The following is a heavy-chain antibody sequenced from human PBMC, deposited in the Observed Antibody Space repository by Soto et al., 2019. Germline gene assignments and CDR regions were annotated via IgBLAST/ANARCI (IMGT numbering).Heavy chain of an antibody. CDR1: RGSVSSGSYY. CDR3: ARDPFAGPDY. J-gene: IGHJ4*02. CDR2: ICYSGST. V-gene: IGHV4-61*01. Sequence: SGTLSLTCTVSRGSVSSGSYYWSWIRQPPGKGLEWIGYICYSGSTNYSPSLKSRVTISVDTSKNQFALKLSSVTAADTAVYYCARDPFAGPDYWGQGTLVTVSS.